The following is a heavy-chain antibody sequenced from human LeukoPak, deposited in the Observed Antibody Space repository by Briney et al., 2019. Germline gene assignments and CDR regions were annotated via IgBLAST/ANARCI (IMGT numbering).Heavy chain of an antibody. D-gene: IGHD6-19*01. CDR1: GFTFSDEY. CDR2: ISNSGSYT. CDR3: ARSRGAGPGAYFDY. J-gene: IGHJ4*02. Sequence: GGALRLSCAASGFTFSDEYMSWIRRAPGKGLEWVSYISNSGSYTNYADSVKGRFTISRDNAKNSLYLQMNSLRAEDTAVYYCARSRGAGPGAYFDYWGQGTLITVSS. V-gene: IGHV3-11*03.